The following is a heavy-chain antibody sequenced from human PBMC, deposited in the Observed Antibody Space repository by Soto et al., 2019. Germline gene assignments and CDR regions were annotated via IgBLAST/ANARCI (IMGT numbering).Heavy chain of an antibody. CDR3: ARDIVVVPAANWFDP. V-gene: IGHV1-18*01. J-gene: IGHJ5*02. CDR1: GYTFTSYG. D-gene: IGHD2-2*01. CDR2: VSAYNGNT. Sequence: ASVKVSCKASGYTFTSYGISWVRQAPGQGLEWMGWVSAYNGNTNYAQKLQGRVTMTTDTSTSTAYMELRSLRSDDTAVYYCARDIVVVPAANWFDPWGQGTLVTVSS.